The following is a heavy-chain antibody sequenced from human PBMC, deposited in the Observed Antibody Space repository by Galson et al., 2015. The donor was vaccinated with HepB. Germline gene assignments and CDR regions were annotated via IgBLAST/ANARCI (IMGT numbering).Heavy chain of an antibody. D-gene: IGHD5-18*01. CDR2: ISGSGGNT. J-gene: IGHJ6*02. CDR1: GFTFSSHA. CDR3: ANSRYSYASFYYGMDV. V-gene: IGHV3-23*01. Sequence: SLRLSCAASGFTFSSHAMSWVRQAPGKGLEWVSAISGSGGNTYYADSVKGRFTISRDNSENTLYLQMDSLRADDTAVYYCANSRYSYASFYYGMDVWGRGTTVTVSS.